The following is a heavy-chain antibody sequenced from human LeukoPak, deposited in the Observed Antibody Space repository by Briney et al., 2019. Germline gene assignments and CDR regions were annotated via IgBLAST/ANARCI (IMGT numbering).Heavy chain of an antibody. Sequence: GESLKISCKGSGNSFTSYWIGWVRQMPGKGLEWMGIIYPGDSDTRYSPSFQGQVTISADKSISTAYLQWSSLKASDTAMYYCARHWRKVWFGELLKGFVFDYWGQGTLVTVSS. J-gene: IGHJ4*02. V-gene: IGHV5-51*01. CDR3: ARHWRKVWFGELLKGFVFDY. CDR2: IYPGDSDT. D-gene: IGHD3-10*01. CDR1: GNSFTSYW.